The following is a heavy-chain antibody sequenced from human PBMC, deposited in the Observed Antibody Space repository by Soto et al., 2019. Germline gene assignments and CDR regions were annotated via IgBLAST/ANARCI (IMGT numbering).Heavy chain of an antibody. D-gene: IGHD2-15*01. CDR3: AKSGEPGVVAATSFDY. V-gene: IGHV3-9*01. J-gene: IGHJ4*02. CDR2: ISANGGSI. CDR1: GFTFDDYA. Sequence: EVQLVESGGRLVQPGKSLRLSCAASGFTFDDYAMHWVRQVPGKGLEWVSGISANGGSIRHGDSVKGRFTISRDNAKNSLFLQMNSLSAEDTALYYCAKSGEPGVVAATSFDYWGQGTLVTVSS.